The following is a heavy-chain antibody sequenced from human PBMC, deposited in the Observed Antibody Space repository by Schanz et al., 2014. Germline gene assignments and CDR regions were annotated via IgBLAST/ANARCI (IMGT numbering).Heavy chain of an antibody. J-gene: IGHJ4*02. D-gene: IGHD3-22*01. CDR2: IIPILGIA. Sequence: QVQLVQSGAEVRKPGASVKVSCKASGGTFSSYTISWVRQAPGQGLEWMGRIIPILGIADYAQKFQGRVTITADKSTSTASMELSSLRPEDTAVYYCARSNYYDNSDYYNSFDYWGQGTLVTVSS. V-gene: IGHV1-69*02. CDR1: GGTFSSYT. CDR3: ARSNYYDNSDYYNSFDY.